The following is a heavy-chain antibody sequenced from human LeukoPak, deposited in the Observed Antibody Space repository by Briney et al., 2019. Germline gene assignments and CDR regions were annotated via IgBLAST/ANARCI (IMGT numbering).Heavy chain of an antibody. CDR2: INSDGSST. CDR1: GFTFSSYW. J-gene: IGHJ4*02. D-gene: IGHD3-3*01. CDR3: ARETLEWLRYFDY. Sequence: GGSLRLSCAASGFTFSSYWMHWVRQAPGKGLVWVSRINSDGSSTSYADSVKGRFTISRDNAKNTLYLQMNSLRAEDTAVYYCARETLEWLRYFDYWGQGTLVTVSS. V-gene: IGHV3-74*01.